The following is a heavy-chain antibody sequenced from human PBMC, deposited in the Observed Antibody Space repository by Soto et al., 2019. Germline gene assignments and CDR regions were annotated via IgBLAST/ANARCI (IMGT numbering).Heavy chain of an antibody. Sequence: ASVKVSCKASGFTFTSSAMQWVRQARGQRLEWIGWIAVGSGNTNYAQKFQERVTITRDMSTSTAYMELSSLRSEDTAVYYCAALIVGNCSSSRCYAVLDYWGQGTLVTGSS. D-gene: IGHD2-2*01. CDR1: GFTFTSSA. CDR2: IAVGSGNT. V-gene: IGHV1-58*02. CDR3: AALIVGNCSSSRCYAVLDY. J-gene: IGHJ4*02.